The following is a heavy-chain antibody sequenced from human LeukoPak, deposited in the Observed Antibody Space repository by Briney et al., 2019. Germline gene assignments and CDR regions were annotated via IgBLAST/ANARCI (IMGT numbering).Heavy chain of an antibody. Sequence: KSSETLSLTCAVSGGSICSSNWWGWVRKPPGKGLEWTGEIYHSGRTNYNQSLKSRVTISVDKSKKQLCLKLSSETAADTAVYNGARPLQDGSITGTGAFEPWGQGTLVSVST. CDR2: IYHSGRT. CDR3: ARPLQDGSITGTGAFEP. CDR1: GGSICSSNW. D-gene: IGHD1-7*01. V-gene: IGHV4-4*02. J-gene: IGHJ5*02.